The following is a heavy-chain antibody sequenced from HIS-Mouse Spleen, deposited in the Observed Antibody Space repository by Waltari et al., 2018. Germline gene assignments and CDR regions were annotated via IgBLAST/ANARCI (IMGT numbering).Heavy chain of an antibody. Sequence: QVTLRESGPALVKPTQTLTLTCTFSGFSLSTSGMCVSWIRQPPGKALEWLARIDWDDDKYYSTSLKTRLTISKDTSKNHVVLTRTNMDPVDTATYYCARIAEGYSSGWYAFDYWGQGTLVTVSS. D-gene: IGHD6-19*01. V-gene: IGHV2-70*15. CDR2: IDWDDDK. CDR1: GFSLSTSGMC. CDR3: ARIAEGYSSGWYAFDY. J-gene: IGHJ4*02.